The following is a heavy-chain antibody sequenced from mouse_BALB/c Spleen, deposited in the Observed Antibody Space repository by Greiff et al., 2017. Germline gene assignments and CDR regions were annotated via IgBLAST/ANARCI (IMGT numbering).Heavy chain of an antibody. D-gene: IGHD4-1*01. CDR3: ARAPGSYWYFDV. CDR2: IDPANGNT. V-gene: IGHV14-3*02. CDR1: GFNIKDTY. J-gene: IGHJ1*01. Sequence: VQLQHSGAELVKPGASVKLSCTASGFNIKDTYMHWVKQRPEQGLEWIGRIDPANGNTKYDPKFQGKATITADTSSNTAYLQLSSLTSEDTAVYYCARAPGSYWYFDVWGAGTTVTVSS.